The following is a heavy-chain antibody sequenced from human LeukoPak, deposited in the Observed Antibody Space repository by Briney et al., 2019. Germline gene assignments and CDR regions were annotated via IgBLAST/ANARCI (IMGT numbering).Heavy chain of an antibody. J-gene: IGHJ3*02. Sequence: GALRLSCAASGFTFSSYGMHWVRQAPGKGLEWVAVIWYDGSNKYYADSVKGRFTISRDNSKNTLYLQMNSLRAEDTAVYYCARDGIDSSVSYHAFDIWGQGTMVTVSS. CDR2: IWYDGSNK. CDR3: ARDGIDSSVSYHAFDI. V-gene: IGHV3-33*01. D-gene: IGHD3-22*01. CDR1: GFTFSSYG.